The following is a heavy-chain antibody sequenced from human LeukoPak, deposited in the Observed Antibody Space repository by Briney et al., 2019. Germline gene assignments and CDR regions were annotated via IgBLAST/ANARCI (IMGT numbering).Heavy chain of an antibody. Sequence: SGTLSLTCAVSGGSISSSNWWSWVRQPPGKGLEWIGEIYHSGSTNYNPSLKSRVTISVDKSKNQFSLKLSSVTAADTAVYYCARSRYYGSGSYYNVFYYYYMDVWGKGTTVTISS. CDR1: GGSISSSNW. J-gene: IGHJ6*03. V-gene: IGHV4-4*02. D-gene: IGHD3-10*01. CDR2: IYHSGST. CDR3: ARSRYYGSGSYYNVFYYYYMDV.